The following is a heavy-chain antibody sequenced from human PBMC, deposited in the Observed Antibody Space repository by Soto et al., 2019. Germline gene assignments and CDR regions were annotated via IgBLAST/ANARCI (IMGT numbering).Heavy chain of an antibody. CDR3: AKALGNPYYYYYMDV. D-gene: IGHD1-1*01. CDR2: ISPGGAST. V-gene: IGHV3-23*01. J-gene: IGHJ6*03. CDR1: GFNFNIYA. Sequence: EVQLLESGGGLVQPGGSLRLSCAASGFNFNIYAMTWVRQAPGKGLEWVSTISPGGASTYFADAVKGRVTISRDNSKNTLTLQMNSLRAEDTATYFCAKALGNPYYYYYMDVWGTGTTVTVSS.